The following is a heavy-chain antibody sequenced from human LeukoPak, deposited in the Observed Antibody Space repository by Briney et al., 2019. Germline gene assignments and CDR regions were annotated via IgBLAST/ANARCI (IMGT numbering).Heavy chain of an antibody. J-gene: IGHJ4*02. D-gene: IGHD3-22*01. CDR2: IYYSGST. V-gene: IGHV4-61*01. Sequence: SGTLSLTCTVSGGSVSSNIYYWNWIRQPPGKGLEWIGYIYYSGSTNYNPSLKSRVTISVDTSKSQFSLKLTSLTAADTAVYYCAREDSSGYLGYWGQGTLVTVSS. CDR3: AREDSSGYLGY. CDR1: GGSVSSNIYY.